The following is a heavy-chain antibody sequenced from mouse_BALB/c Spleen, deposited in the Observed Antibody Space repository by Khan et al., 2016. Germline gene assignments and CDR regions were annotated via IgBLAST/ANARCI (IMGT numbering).Heavy chain of an antibody. CDR1: GYTFTDYS. Sequence: QIQLVQSGPELKKPGETVKISCKASGYTFTDYSMHWVKQAPGKGLKWMGWINTETGETTYADDFKGRFAFYLETSARTAFLQFNKLRTEDTATSCCVIDWYLDYCGQGSTLTVSS. V-gene: IGHV9-2-1*01. D-gene: IGHD4-1*01. CDR3: VIDWYLDY. CDR2: INTETGET. J-gene: IGHJ2*01.